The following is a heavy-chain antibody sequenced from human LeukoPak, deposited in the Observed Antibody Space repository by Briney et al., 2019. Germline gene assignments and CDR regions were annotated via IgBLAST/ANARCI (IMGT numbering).Heavy chain of an antibody. Sequence: GASVKVSCKASGYTFTSYYMHWMRQAPGQGLEWMGIINPSGGSTSYAQKFQGRVTMTRNTSTSTVYMELSSLRSEDTAVYYCAREGIAAAGTGGLVWFDPWGQGTLVTVSS. CDR3: AREGIAAAGTGGLVWFDP. V-gene: IGHV1-46*01. CDR2: INPSGGST. J-gene: IGHJ5*02. CDR1: GYTFTSYY. D-gene: IGHD6-13*01.